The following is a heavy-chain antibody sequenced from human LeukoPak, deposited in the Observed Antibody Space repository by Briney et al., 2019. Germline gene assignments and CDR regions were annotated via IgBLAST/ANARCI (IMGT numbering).Heavy chain of an antibody. CDR1: GFTFSSYG. Sequence: GGSLRLSCAASGFTFSSYGMHWVRQAPGKGLEWVAFIRYDGSNKYYADSVKGRFTISRDNSKNTLYLQMNSLRAEDTAVYYCAKAPKTGYSSGWYDKLVRRNSDRGGFDYWGQGTLVTVSS. V-gene: IGHV3-30*02. J-gene: IGHJ4*02. D-gene: IGHD6-19*01. CDR3: AKAPKTGYSSGWYDKLVRRNSDRGGFDY. CDR2: IRYDGSNK.